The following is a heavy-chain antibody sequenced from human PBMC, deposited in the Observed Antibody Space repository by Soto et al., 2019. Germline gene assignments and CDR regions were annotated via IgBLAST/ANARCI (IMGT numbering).Heavy chain of an antibody. Sequence: SETLSLTCTVSGGSLSSGAYYWSWIRQHPGKGLEWIGSIYYSGSTYYNPSLKSRVTISVDTSKNQFSLKLSSVTAADTAVYYCARSMTTVVTLEYWGQGTLVTVSS. D-gene: IGHD4-17*01. CDR3: ARSMTTVVTLEY. V-gene: IGHV4-39*01. CDR1: GGSLSSGAYY. J-gene: IGHJ4*02. CDR2: IYYSGST.